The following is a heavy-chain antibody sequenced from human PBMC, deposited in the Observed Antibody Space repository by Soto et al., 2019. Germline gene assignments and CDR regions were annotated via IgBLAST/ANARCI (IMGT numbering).Heavy chain of an antibody. D-gene: IGHD6-13*01. CDR2: ISGSGGST. CDR3: AGDMKQLREYFDY. V-gene: IGHV3-23*01. J-gene: IGHJ4*02. Sequence: PGGSLRLSCAASGFTFSSYAMSWVRQAPGKGLEWVSAISGSGGSTYYADSVKGRFTISRDNSKNTLYLQMNSLRAEDTAVYYCAGDMKQLREYFDYWGQGTLVTVSS. CDR1: GFTFSSYA.